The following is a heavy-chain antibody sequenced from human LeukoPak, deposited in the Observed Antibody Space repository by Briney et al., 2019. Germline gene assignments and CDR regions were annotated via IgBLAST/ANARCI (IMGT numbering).Heavy chain of an antibody. CDR3: ASGIIDYGDSGAFDI. CDR1: GGTFSSYA. V-gene: IGHV1-69*04. CDR2: IIPILGIA. Sequence: VASVKVSCKASGGTFSSYAISWVRQAPGQGLEWMGRIIPILGIANYAQKFQGRVTITADKSTSTAYMELSSLRSEDTAVYYCASGIIDYGDSGAFDIWGQGTMVTVSS. J-gene: IGHJ3*02. D-gene: IGHD4-17*01.